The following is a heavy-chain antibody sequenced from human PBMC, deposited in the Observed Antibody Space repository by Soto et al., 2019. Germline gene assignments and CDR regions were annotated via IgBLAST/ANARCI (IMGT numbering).Heavy chain of an antibody. CDR2: IHYSGST. CDR3: ARHSTGLDV. D-gene: IGHD3-9*01. Sequence: QVQLQESGPGLVKPSETLSLTCTVSGGSFSSSYWSWIRQPPGKGLEWVGYIHYSGSTHYNPSLNSRITISLDTSKNQFSLKLTSVTAADTAVYYCARHSTGLDVWGKGTTVTVSS. V-gene: IGHV4-59*08. CDR1: GGSFSSSY. J-gene: IGHJ6*04.